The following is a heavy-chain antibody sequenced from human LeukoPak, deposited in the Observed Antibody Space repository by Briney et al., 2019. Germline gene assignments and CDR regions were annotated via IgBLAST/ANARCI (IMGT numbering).Heavy chain of an antibody. J-gene: IGHJ3*02. V-gene: IGHV4-34*01. Sequence: SETLSLTCAVYGGSFSGYYWSWIRQPPGKGPEWIGEINHSGSTNYNPSLKSRVTISVDTSKNQFSLKLSSVTAADTAVYYCARALHDYSNSPPHDAFDIWGQGTMVTVSS. CDR1: GGSFSGYY. CDR2: INHSGST. D-gene: IGHD4-11*01. CDR3: ARALHDYSNSPPHDAFDI.